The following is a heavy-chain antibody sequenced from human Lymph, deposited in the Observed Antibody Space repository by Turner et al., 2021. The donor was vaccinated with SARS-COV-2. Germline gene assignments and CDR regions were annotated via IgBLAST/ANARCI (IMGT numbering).Heavy chain of an antibody. J-gene: IGHJ6*02. CDR2: FDPEDGKT. CDR1: GYTLTELS. D-gene: IGHD3-22*01. V-gene: IGHV1-24*01. CDR3: ATDRSSGLPHYYYYTMDV. Sequence: QVKLVQSGAEVKKPGASVKVSCKVSGYTLTELSMHWVRQAPGKGLEWMGGFDPEDGKTIYAQKFQGRVTMTEDTSTDTAYMELSSLRSEDTAVYYCATDRSSGLPHYYYYTMDVWGQGTTVTVSS.